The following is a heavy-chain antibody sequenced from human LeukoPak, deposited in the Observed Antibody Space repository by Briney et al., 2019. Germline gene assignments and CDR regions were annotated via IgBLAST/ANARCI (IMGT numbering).Heavy chain of an antibody. CDR1: GGSFSGYY. CDR2: INHSGST. D-gene: IGHD6-19*01. J-gene: IGHJ5*02. CDR3: ARRRSSIAVVAQGGVDA. Sequence: SETLSLTCAVYGGSFSGYYWSWIRQPPGKGLEWIGEINHSGSTNYNPSLKSRVTISVDTSKNQFSLKLSSVTAADTAVYYCARRRSSIAVVAQGGVDAWGQGTLVTVSS. V-gene: IGHV4-34*01.